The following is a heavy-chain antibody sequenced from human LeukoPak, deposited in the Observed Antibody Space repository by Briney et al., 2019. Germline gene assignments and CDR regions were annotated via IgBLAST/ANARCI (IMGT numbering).Heavy chain of an antibody. CDR1: GYTFTSYD. D-gene: IGHD5-18*01. CDR2: MNPNSGNT. Sequence: ASVKVSCKASGYTFTSYDINWVRQATGQGREWMGWMNPNSGNTGYAQKFQGRVTMTRNTSISTAYMELGRLRFEDAAVYFCERSPGYSYRFNDYSGQGTLVNVSS. J-gene: IGHJ4*02. V-gene: IGHV1-8*01. CDR3: ERSPGYSYRFNDY.